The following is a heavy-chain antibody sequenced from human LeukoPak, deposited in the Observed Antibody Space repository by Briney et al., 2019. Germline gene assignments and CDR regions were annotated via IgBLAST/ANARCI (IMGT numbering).Heavy chain of an antibody. D-gene: IGHD6-13*01. Sequence: ASVKVSCKASGYTFTSYGISWVRQGPGQGLEWMGWISAYNGNTNYAQKLQGRVTMTTDTSTSTDYMQRRSLRSDATAVYYCARDRRAAAGPRFDYWGPGTLVTASS. V-gene: IGHV1-18*01. CDR1: GYTFTSYG. CDR3: ARDRRAAAGPRFDY. CDR2: ISAYNGNT. J-gene: IGHJ4*02.